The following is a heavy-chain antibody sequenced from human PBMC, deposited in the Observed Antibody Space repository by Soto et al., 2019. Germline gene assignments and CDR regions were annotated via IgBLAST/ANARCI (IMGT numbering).Heavy chain of an antibody. CDR2: ISYSGST. V-gene: IGHV4-30-4*01. J-gene: IGHJ6*02. Sequence: PSETLSLTCTVSGGSISSGNYYWSWIRQPPGKGLEWIGFISYSGSTYYSTSLKSRVTISVDTSKNQFSLKLSSVTAADTAVYYCARHNYDSSGTAVDVWGQGTTVTV. D-gene: IGHD3-22*01. CDR3: ARHNYDSSGTAVDV. CDR1: GGSISSGNYY.